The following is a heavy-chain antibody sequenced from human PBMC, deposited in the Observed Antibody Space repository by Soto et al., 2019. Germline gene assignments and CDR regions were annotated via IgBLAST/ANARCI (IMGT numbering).Heavy chain of an antibody. CDR1: GFTFSSYG. CDR2: IWYDGSNK. V-gene: IGHV3-33*01. D-gene: IGHD3-3*01. Sequence: GGSLRLSCAASGFTFSSYGMHWVRQAPGKGLEWVAVIWYDGSNKYYADSVKGRFTISRDNSKNTLYLQMNSLRAEDTAVYYCARSPDFWSGYYGPAKEPDYWGQGTLVTVSS. J-gene: IGHJ4*02. CDR3: ARSPDFWSGYYGPAKEPDY.